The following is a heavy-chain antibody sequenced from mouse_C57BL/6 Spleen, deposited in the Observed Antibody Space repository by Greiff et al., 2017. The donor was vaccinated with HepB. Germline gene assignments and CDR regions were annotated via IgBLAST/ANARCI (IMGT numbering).Heavy chain of an antibody. CDR1: GYAFTNYL. V-gene: IGHV1-54*01. Sequence: QVQLQQSGAELVRPGTSVKVSCKASGYAFTNYLIEWVKQRPGQGLEWIGVINPGSGGTNYNEKFKGKATLTADKSTSTAYMQLSSLTSEDSAVYFCAICYSNYVEYAMDYWGQGTSVTVSS. CDR2: INPGSGGT. CDR3: AICYSNYVEYAMDY. D-gene: IGHD2-5*01. J-gene: IGHJ4*01.